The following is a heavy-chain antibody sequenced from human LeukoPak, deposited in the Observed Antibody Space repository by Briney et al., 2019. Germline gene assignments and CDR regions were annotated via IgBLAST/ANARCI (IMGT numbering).Heavy chain of an antibody. CDR2: INPNSGGT. Sequence: ASVKVSCKASGYTFTGYYMHWVRQAPGQGLEWMGWINPNSGGTNYAQKFQGRVTMTRDTSISTAYMELSRLRSDDTAVYYCASWGLGEDPEDWYFDLWGRGTLVTVSS. D-gene: IGHD3-10*01. CDR1: GYTFTGYY. J-gene: IGHJ2*01. V-gene: IGHV1-2*02. CDR3: ASWGLGEDPEDWYFDL.